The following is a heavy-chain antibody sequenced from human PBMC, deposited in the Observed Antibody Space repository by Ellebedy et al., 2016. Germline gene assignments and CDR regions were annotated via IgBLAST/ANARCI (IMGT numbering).Heavy chain of an antibody. Sequence: SETLSLTCAVYGGSFSGYYWGWIRQPPGKGLEWIGSIYYSGSTYYNPSLKSRITISVDTSKNQFSLKLSSVTAADTAVYYCAGIWPHNYDSSGYPFDYWGQGTLVTVSS. CDR1: GGSFSGYY. V-gene: IGHV4-34*01. CDR2: IYYSGST. CDR3: AGIWPHNYDSSGYPFDY. J-gene: IGHJ4*02. D-gene: IGHD3-22*01.